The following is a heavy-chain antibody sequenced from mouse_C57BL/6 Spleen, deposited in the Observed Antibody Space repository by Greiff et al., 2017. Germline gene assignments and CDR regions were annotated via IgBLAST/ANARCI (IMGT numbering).Heavy chain of an antibody. V-gene: IGHV5-16*01. CDR3: ARDKGGMDY. J-gene: IGHJ4*01. CDR1: GFTFSDYY. CDR2: INYDGSST. Sequence: EVNVVESEGGLVQPGSSMKLSCTASGFTFSDYYMAWVRQVPEKGLEWVANINYDGSSTYYLDSLKSRFIISRDNAKNILYLQMSSLKSEDTATYYCARDKGGMDYWGQGTSVTVSS. D-gene: IGHD1-1*02.